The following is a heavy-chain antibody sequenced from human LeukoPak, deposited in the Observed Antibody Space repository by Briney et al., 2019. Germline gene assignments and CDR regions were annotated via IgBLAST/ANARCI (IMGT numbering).Heavy chain of an antibody. D-gene: IGHD6-13*01. CDR1: GFTFSSYA. Sequence: GGSLRLSCAASGFTFSSYAMHWVRQAPGKGLEYVSAISSNGGSTYYANSVKGRFTISRDNSKNTLYLQMGSLRAEDMAVYYCARGSLAAEDYWGQGTLVTVSS. CDR3: ARGSLAAEDY. V-gene: IGHV3-64*01. CDR2: ISSNGGST. J-gene: IGHJ4*02.